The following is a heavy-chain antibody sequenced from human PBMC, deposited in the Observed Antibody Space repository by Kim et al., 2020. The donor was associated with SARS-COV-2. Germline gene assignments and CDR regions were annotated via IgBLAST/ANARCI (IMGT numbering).Heavy chain of an antibody. D-gene: IGHD6-19*01. V-gene: IGHV3-23*01. J-gene: IGHJ6*01. Sequence: GGSLRLSCGASGFTVNNFAMSWVRQAPGKGLEWVSTGPGGGGRTTYADSVRGRFTISRDNSKNTGFLQMNSVRAEDTAVYYCAKAQPLSSVLYV. CDR2: GPGGGGRT. CDR1: GFTVNNFA. CDR3: AKAQPLSSVLYV.